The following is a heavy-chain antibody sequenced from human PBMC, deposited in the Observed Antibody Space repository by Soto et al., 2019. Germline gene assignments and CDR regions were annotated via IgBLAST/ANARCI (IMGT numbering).Heavy chain of an antibody. CDR2: IWHDGSTT. CDR3: ARDVETRKANYYYYGMDV. J-gene: IGHJ6*02. D-gene: IGHD5-18*01. CDR1: GFSFSSYA. V-gene: IGHV3-33*01. Sequence: QEQLVESGGGVVQPGRSLRLSCAASGFSFSSYAMHWVRQAPGKGLEWVALIWHDGSTTSYADSVKGRFTISRDNSKNTHYLQMNNLRAEDTAVYYCARDVETRKANYYYYGMDVWGRGTPVTVSS.